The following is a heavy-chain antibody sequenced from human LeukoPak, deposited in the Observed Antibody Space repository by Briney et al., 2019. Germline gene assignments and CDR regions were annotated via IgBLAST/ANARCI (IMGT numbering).Heavy chain of an antibody. Sequence: GGSLRLSCAASGFTFSSYAMSWVRQVSGKGLEWVSTISGGSTYYADSVKGRFTISRDNSKNTLYLQMNSLRAEDTAVYYCAKDLAGTSDYWGQGTLVTVSS. CDR2: ISGGST. CDR3: AKDLAGTSDY. V-gene: IGHV3-23*01. J-gene: IGHJ4*02. D-gene: IGHD1/OR15-1a*01. CDR1: GFTFSSYA.